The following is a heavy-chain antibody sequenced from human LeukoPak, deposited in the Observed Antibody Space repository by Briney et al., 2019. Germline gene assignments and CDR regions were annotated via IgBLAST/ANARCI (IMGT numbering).Heavy chain of an antibody. CDR2: FFTSGST. CDR1: GGSISSGSYY. V-gene: IGHV4-61*02. J-gene: IGHJ5*02. D-gene: IGHD4-11*01. CDR3: AREDYSYPTSGPFDP. Sequence: SETLSLTCTVSGGSISSGSYYWSWIRQPAGKGLEWIGRFFTSGSTNYNPSLKSRVTISVDTSKNQFSLNLSSVTAADTAVYYCAREDYSYPTSGPFDPWGQGTLVTVSS.